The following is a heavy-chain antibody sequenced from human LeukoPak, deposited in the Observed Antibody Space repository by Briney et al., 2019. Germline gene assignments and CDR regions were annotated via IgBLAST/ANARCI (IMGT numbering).Heavy chain of an antibody. J-gene: IGHJ6*03. CDR1: GFTISNHW. CDR3: AREVEVVPATMGAYYYYYMDV. Sequence: RGSLRLSCAASGFTISNHWMHWVRQAPGKGLVWVSRINSDGRRTSYADSVKGRFTISRDNAKNTLYLQMNSLRPDDTAVYYCAREVEVVPATMGAYYYYYMDVWGKGTTVTVSS. V-gene: IGHV3-74*01. CDR2: INSDGRRT. D-gene: IGHD2-2*01.